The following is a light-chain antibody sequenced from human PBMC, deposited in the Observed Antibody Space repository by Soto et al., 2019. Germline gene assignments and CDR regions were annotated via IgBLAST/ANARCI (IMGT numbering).Light chain of an antibody. CDR2: GAS. CDR1: QSLSSSY. Sequence: EIVLTQSPGCLSLSPGERATLFCSASQSLSSSYLAWYQQKPGQAPRLLIYGASSRATGIPDRFSGSGSGTDFTLTISRLEPEDFAVYYCQQYGSSPRTFGQGTKVDIK. V-gene: IGKV3-20*01. J-gene: IGKJ1*01. CDR3: QQYGSSPRT.